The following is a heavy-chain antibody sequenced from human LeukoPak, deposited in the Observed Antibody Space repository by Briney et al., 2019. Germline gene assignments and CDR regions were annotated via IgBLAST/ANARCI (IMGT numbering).Heavy chain of an antibody. J-gene: IGHJ5*02. CDR1: GGSFSGYY. V-gene: IGHV4-34*01. D-gene: IGHD3-10*01. Sequence: PSETLSLTCAVYGGSFSGYYWSWIRQPPGKGLEWIGEINHSGSTNHNPSLKSRVTISVDTSKNQFSLKLSSVTAADTAVYYCASGANYYGSGSPSNWFDPWGQGTLVTVSS. CDR2: INHSGST. CDR3: ASGANYYGSGSPSNWFDP.